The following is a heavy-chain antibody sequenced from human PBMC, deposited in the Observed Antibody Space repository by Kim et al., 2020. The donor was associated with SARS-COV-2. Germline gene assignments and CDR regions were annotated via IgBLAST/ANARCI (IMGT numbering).Heavy chain of an antibody. CDR3: AKDRRSGYYSGYGMDV. CDR2: ISYDVTNK. Sequence: GGSLRLSCAASGFTFTGYGMHWVRQAPGKGLEWVSVISYDVTNKYYADSVEGRFTISRDNSKNTLYLQMNSLRAEDTAVYYCAKDRRSGYYSGYGMDVWGQGTTVTVSS. D-gene: IGHD3-22*01. V-gene: IGHV3-30*18. J-gene: IGHJ6*02. CDR1: GFTFTGYG.